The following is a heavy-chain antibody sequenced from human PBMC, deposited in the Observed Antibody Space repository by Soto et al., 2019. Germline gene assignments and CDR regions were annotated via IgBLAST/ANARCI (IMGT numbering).Heavy chain of an antibody. CDR3: ARDPTHPPGGSAFDY. J-gene: IGHJ4*02. D-gene: IGHD2-15*01. CDR2: IIPILGIA. CDR1: GGTFSSYT. Sequence: SVKVSCKASGGTFSSYTISWVRQAPGQGLEWMGRIIPILGIANYAQKLQGRVTITADKSTSTAYMELSSLRSEDTAFFYCARDPTHPPGGSAFDYWGQGTLVTVS. V-gene: IGHV1-69*04.